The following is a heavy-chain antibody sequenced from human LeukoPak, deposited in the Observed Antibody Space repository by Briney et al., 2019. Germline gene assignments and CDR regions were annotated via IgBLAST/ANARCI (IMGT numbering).Heavy chain of an antibody. CDR2: ISGSGGST. CDR3: AKEKGGSGSYYCIDY. V-gene: IGHV3-23*01. Sequence: PGGSLRLSCAASGFTFSSYAMSWVRQAPGKGLEWVSAISGSGGSTYYADSVKGRFTISRDNSKNTLYLQMNSLGAEDTAVYYCAKEKGGSGSYYCIDYWGQGTLVTVSS. CDR1: GFTFSSYA. D-gene: IGHD3-10*01. J-gene: IGHJ4*02.